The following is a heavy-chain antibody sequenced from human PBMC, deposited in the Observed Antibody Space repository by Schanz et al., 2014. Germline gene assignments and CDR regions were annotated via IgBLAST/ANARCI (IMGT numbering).Heavy chain of an antibody. J-gene: IGHJ4*02. V-gene: IGHV3-66*01. CDR2: MFPGGNT. D-gene: IGHD6-25*01. Sequence: VQLVESGGGVVQPGGSLSLSCAASGFRVITNYMTWVRQAPGKGLEWVSIMFPGGNTYYADSVKGRFTISRDNSKNTLFLQMHSLRAADTSVYYCAKDGVEAGATVWGQGILVTVSS. CDR3: AKDGVEAGATV. CDR1: GFRVITNY.